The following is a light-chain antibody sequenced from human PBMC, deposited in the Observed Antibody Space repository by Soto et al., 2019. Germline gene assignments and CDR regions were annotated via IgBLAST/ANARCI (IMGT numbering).Light chain of an antibody. J-gene: IGKJ2*01. CDR2: TAS. Sequence: DIQVTQSPSSLSASVGDRVTITCRASQNIRTYLTWYQQRPGKPPKLLIHTASTLQSGVPSRFSGSGSGTDFTLTISSLQPEDFATYYCQQGHSTPYTFGQGTKVEIK. CDR1: QNIRTY. CDR3: QQGHSTPYT. V-gene: IGKV1-39*01.